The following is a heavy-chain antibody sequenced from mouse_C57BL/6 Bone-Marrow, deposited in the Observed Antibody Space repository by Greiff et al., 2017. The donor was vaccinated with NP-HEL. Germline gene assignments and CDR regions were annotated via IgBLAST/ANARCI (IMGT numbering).Heavy chain of an antibody. J-gene: IGHJ1*03. Sequence: EVQGVESGGGLVQPKGSLKLSCAASGFSFNTYAMNWVRQAPGKGLEWVARIRSKSNNYATYYADSVKDRFTISRDDSESMLYLQMNNLKTEDTAMYYCVRLSSPWYFDVWGTGTTVTVSS. CDR2: IRSKSNNYAT. CDR3: VRLSSPWYFDV. V-gene: IGHV10-1*01. D-gene: IGHD1-1*01. CDR1: GFSFNTYA.